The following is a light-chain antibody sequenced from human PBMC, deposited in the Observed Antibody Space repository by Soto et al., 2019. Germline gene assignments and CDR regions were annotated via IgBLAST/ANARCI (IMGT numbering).Light chain of an antibody. CDR2: GAS. Sequence: EIVMTQSPATLSVSPGERATLSCRASQSVSSNLAWYQQKPGQAPRLLIYGASTRATGIPARFSGSGSGTEFTLTISSLQSEEFEVDYGQQYNNWPTFGPGTKVDIK. CDR1: QSVSSN. J-gene: IGKJ3*01. CDR3: QQYNNWPT. V-gene: IGKV3-15*01.